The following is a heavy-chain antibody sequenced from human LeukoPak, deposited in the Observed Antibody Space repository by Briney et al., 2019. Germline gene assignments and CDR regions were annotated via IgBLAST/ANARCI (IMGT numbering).Heavy chain of an antibody. V-gene: IGHV4-4*02. J-gene: IGHJ3*02. Sequence: SGTLSLTCAVSGGSISSSNWWSWVRPPPGKGLAWIGEIYHSGSTNYNPSLKSRVTISVDKSKNQFSLKLSSVTAADTAVYYCARAGSGSYYDAFDIWGQGTMVTVSS. CDR2: IYHSGST. CDR3: ARAGSGSYYDAFDI. D-gene: IGHD3-10*01. CDR1: GGSISSSNW.